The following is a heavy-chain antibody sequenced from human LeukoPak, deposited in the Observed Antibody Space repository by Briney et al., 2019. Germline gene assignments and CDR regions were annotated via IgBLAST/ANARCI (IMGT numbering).Heavy chain of an antibody. J-gene: IGHJ4*02. CDR3: ARSITMVRGVITTFYYFDY. V-gene: IGHV4-38-2*02. CDR1: GYSISSGYY. D-gene: IGHD3-10*01. Sequence: SETLSLTCTVSGYSISSGYYWGWIRQPPGQGLEWIGSIYHSGSTYYTPSLKSRVTISVDTSKNPFSLKLSSVTTADTAVYYCARSITMVRGVITTFYYFDYGGQGTLVTVSS. CDR2: IYHSGST.